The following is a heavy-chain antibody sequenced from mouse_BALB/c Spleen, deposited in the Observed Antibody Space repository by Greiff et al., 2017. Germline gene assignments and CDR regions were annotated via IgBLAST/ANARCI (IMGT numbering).Heavy chain of an antibody. CDR1: GYTFTSYW. V-gene: IGHV1-7*01. CDR2: INPSTGYT. CDR3: ARKDDVGYYAMDY. J-gene: IGHJ4*01. Sequence: QVQLQQSGAELAKPGASVKMSCKASGYTFTSYWMHWVKQRPGQGLEWIGYINPSTGYTEYNQKFKDKATLTADKSSSTAYMQLSSLTSEDSAVYYCARKDDVGYYAMDYWGQGTSVTVSS. D-gene: IGHD2-12*01.